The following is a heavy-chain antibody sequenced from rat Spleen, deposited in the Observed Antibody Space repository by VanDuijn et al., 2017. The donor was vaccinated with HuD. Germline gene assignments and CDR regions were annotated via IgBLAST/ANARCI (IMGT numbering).Heavy chain of an antibody. V-gene: IGHV3-3*01. CDR2: INSAGST. J-gene: IGHJ2*01. Sequence: EVQLQESGPGLVKPSQSLSLTCSVTGYSITSSYRWNWIRKFPGNKLEWMGYINSAGSTNYNPSLKSRISITRDTSKNQFFLQVNSVTTEDTATYYCARSGGPYYGDYWGQGVMVTVSS. CDR3: ARSGGPYYGDY. CDR1: GYSITSSYR. D-gene: IGHD1-6*01.